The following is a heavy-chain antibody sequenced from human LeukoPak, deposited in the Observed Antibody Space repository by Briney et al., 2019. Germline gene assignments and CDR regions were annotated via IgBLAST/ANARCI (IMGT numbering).Heavy chain of an antibody. D-gene: IGHD3-9*01. CDR1: GGSFSGYY. J-gene: IGHJ4*02. Sequence: PSETLSLTCAVYGGSFSGYYWSWIRQPPGKGLEWIGEINHSGSTNYNPSLKSRVTISVDTSKNQFSLKLSSVTAADTAVYYCARRILRYFDRLDYWGQGTLATVSS. CDR3: ARRILRYFDRLDY. CDR2: INHSGST. V-gene: IGHV4-34*01.